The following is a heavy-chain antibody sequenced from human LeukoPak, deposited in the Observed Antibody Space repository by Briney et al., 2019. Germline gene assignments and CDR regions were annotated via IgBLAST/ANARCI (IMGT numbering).Heavy chain of an antibody. CDR2: ISGSGGST. CDR1: GFTFSSYA. V-gene: IGHV3-23*01. J-gene: IGHJ4*02. CDR3: AKDPRYSSSSLLDY. Sequence: GGSLRLSCAASGFTFSSYAMSWVRQAPGKGLEWVSAISGSGGSTYYADPVKGRFTISRDNSKNTLYLQMNSLRAEDTAVYYCAKDPRYSSSSLLDYWGQGTLVTVSS. D-gene: IGHD6-6*01.